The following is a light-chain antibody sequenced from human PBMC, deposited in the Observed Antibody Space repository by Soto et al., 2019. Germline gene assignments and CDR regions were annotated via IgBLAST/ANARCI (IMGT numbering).Light chain of an antibody. CDR2: VVS. J-gene: IGLJ1*01. Sequence: QSVLTQPASVSGSPGQSIAISCTGTSSDVGGYNYVSWHQQHPGKAPKVLISVVSNRPSGVSNRFSGSKSGNTASLTISGLQAEYYSYYYCSSYLSCCTFVFGSGT. CDR3: SSYLSCCTFV. CDR1: SSDVGGYNY. V-gene: IGLV2-14*01.